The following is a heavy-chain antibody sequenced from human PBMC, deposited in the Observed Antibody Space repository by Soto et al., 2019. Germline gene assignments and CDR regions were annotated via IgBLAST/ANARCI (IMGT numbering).Heavy chain of an antibody. CDR3: AREGDDVLRFLEWLSDGGRYFDY. J-gene: IGHJ4*02. CDR2: IYLSGTT. D-gene: IGHD3-3*01. Sequence: SETLSLTCAVSGDSISSGYYWGWIRQPPGKGLEWIGTIYLSGTTYYNPSLKSRVTISVDTSKNQFSLKLSSVTAADTAVYYCAREGDDVLRFLEWLSDGGRYFDYWGQGTLVTVSS. CDR1: GDSISSGYY. V-gene: IGHV4-38-2*02.